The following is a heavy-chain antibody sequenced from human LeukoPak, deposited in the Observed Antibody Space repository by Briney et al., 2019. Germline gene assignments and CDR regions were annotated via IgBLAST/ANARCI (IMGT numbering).Heavy chain of an antibody. CDR1: GFTFSSYG. Sequence: TGGSLRLSCAASGFTFSSYGMHWVRQAPGKGLEWVAVIWYDGSNKYYADSVKGRFTISRDNSKNTLYLQMNSLRAEDTAVYYCARDWMPAMVSPSYYYYGMDVWGQGTTVTVSS. J-gene: IGHJ6*02. V-gene: IGHV3-33*08. CDR3: ARDWMPAMVSPSYYYYGMDV. D-gene: IGHD5-18*01. CDR2: IWYDGSNK.